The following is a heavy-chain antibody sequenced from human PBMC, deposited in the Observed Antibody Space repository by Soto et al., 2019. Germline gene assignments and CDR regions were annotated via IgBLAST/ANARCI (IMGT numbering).Heavy chain of an antibody. D-gene: IGHD4-17*01. V-gene: IGHV4-59*08. CDR3: ASADYGDVSPFDY. J-gene: IGHJ4*02. CDR1: CGSISSYY. CDR2: IYYSGST. Sequence: SETLSLTCTVSCGSISSYYWSWIRQPPGKGLEWIGYIYYSGSTNYNPSLKSRVTISVDTSKNQFSLKLSSVTAADTAVYYCASADYGDVSPFDYWGQGTLVTSPQ.